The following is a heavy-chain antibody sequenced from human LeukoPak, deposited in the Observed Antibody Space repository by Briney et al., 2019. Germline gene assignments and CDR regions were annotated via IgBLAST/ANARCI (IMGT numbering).Heavy chain of an antibody. V-gene: IGHV4-34*01. J-gene: IGHJ6*03. CDR3: AKPGGAAAGTDYYYYYMDV. CDR1: GGSFSGYY. Sequence: SETLSLTCAVYGGSFSGYYWSWIRQPPGKGLEWIGEINHSRSTKHNPSLKSRVTISVDTSKNQFSLKLSSVTAADTAVYYCAKPGGAAAGTDYYYYYMDVWGKGTTVTVSS. CDR2: INHSRST. D-gene: IGHD6-13*01.